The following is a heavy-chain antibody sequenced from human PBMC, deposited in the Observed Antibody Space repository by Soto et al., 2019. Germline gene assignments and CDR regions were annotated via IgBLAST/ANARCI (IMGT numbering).Heavy chain of an antibody. CDR2: ISAYNGNT. CDR1: GYTFTSYG. Sequence: QVQLVQSGAEVKKPGASVKVSCKASGYTFTSYGISWVRQAPGQGLEWMGWISAYNGNTNYAQKLXGXSXMAXDTSTSTAYMELRSLRSDDTAVYYCARSPRHPYDYWGQGTLVTVSS. CDR3: ARSPRHPYDY. V-gene: IGHV1-18*01. J-gene: IGHJ4*02. D-gene: IGHD6-6*01.